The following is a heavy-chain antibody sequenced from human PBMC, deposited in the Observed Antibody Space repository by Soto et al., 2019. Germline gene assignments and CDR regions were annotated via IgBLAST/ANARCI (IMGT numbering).Heavy chain of an antibody. V-gene: IGHV3-30-3*01. CDR2: ISYDGGNE. CDR1: GFIFSTYA. J-gene: IGHJ6*02. CDR3: TRDSGIVLVPVTSMDV. Sequence: GGALRLSCGASGFIFSTYAIHWVRQAPGKGLEWVALISYDGGNEYYADSVKGRFTISRDDSENTLYLQMIGLRAEDTAVYYCTRDSGIVLVPVTSMDVWGQGTTVTVSS. D-gene: IGHD2-2*01.